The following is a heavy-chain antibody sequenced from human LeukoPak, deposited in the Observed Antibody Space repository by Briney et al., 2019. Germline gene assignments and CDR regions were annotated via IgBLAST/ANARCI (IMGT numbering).Heavy chain of an antibody. CDR2: IYYSGST. CDR3: ARVRYSSGWSGEYYYYMDV. J-gene: IGHJ6*03. Sequence: PSETLSLTCTVSGGSISSYYWSWIRQPPGKGLEWIGYIYYSGSTNYNPSLKSRVTISVDTSKNQFSLKLSSVTAADTAVYYCARVRYSSGWSGEYYYYMDVWGKGTTVTVSS. CDR1: GGSISSYY. D-gene: IGHD6-19*01. V-gene: IGHV4-59*01.